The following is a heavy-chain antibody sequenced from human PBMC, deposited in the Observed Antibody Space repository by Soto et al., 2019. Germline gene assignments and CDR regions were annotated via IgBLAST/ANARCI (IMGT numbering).Heavy chain of an antibody. D-gene: IGHD1-1*01. CDR2: ISSSGGTK. J-gene: IGHJ4*02. Sequence: GGSLRLSCETSGFTFSRHSMHWFRQAPGKGLEWVAVISSSGGTKFYADFVEGRFTISRDNSKNTLYLQMNSLRAEDTAVYYCTREVVTTEWYFDNWGQGILVTVSS. CDR3: TREVVTTEWYFDN. V-gene: IGHV3-30-3*01. CDR1: GFTFSRHS.